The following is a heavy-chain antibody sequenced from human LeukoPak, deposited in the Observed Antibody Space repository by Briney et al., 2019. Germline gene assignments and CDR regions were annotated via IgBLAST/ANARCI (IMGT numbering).Heavy chain of an antibody. V-gene: IGHV3-9*01. CDR1: GFTFDDYA. CDR3: AKDIGTGGDNYYYGMDV. Sequence: PGGSLRLSCAVSGFTFDDYAMHWVRQAPGKGLEWVSGSSWNSGSKGYAGSVKGRFTISRDNAKNSLYLQMNSLRAEDTALYYCAKDIGTGGDNYYYGMDVWGQGTTVTVSS. CDR2: SSWNSGSK. D-gene: IGHD4-17*01. J-gene: IGHJ6*02.